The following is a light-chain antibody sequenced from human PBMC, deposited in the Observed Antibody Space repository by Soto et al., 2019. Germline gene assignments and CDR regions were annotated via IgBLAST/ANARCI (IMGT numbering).Light chain of an antibody. CDR3: QQYNNWWT. CDR1: QSVRSS. Sequence: EVVMTQSPATLSMSPGERATLSCSASQSVRSSLAWYQQKPGQAPRLLIYGASNRATGIPDRFSGSGSETEFTLNISSLQAEHFAIYYCQQYNNWWTFGQGTKVEIK. V-gene: IGKV3-15*01. CDR2: GAS. J-gene: IGKJ1*01.